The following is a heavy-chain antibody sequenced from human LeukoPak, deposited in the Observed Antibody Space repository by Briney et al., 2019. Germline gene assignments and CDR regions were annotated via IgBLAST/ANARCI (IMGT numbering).Heavy chain of an antibody. Sequence: SETLSLTCTVSGGSISSSSYYWGWIRQPPGKGLEWIGSIYYSGSTYYNPSLKSRVTISVDTSKNQFSLKLSSVTAADTAVYYCARGTTQGFYDYVWGKHYYMDVWGKGTTVTVSS. CDR1: GGSISSSSYY. CDR2: IYYSGST. J-gene: IGHJ6*03. CDR3: ARGTTQGFYDYVWGKHYYMDV. D-gene: IGHD3-16*01. V-gene: IGHV4-39*07.